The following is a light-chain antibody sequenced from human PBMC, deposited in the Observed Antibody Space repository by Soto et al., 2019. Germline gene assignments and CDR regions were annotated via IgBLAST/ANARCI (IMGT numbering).Light chain of an antibody. Sequence: QSVLTQPRSVSGSLGQSVTISCAGTRSDVGGYNYVSWYQQPPGTAPKLMIYEVSRRPSGVPDRFSGSKSGNTASLTISGLQAEDEGDYYCCSYAGRYTWVFGTGTRSPS. J-gene: IGLJ1*01. CDR1: RSDVGGYNY. CDR3: CSYAGRYTWV. CDR2: EVS. V-gene: IGLV2-11*01.